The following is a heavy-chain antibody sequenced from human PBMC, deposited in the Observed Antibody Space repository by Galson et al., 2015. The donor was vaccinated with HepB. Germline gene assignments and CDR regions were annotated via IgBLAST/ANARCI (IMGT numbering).Heavy chain of an antibody. CDR1: GYTFTSYA. Sequence: SVKVSCKASGYTFTSYAMHWVRQAPGQRLEWMGWINAGNGNTKYSQKFQGRVTITRDTSASTAYMEPSSLRSEDTAVYYCARDDQIAAADYWGQGTLVTVSS. D-gene: IGHD6-13*01. CDR2: INAGNGNT. J-gene: IGHJ4*02. V-gene: IGHV1-3*01. CDR3: ARDDQIAAADY.